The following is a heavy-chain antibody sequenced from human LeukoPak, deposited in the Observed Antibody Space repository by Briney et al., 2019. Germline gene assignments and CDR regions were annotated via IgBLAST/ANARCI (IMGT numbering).Heavy chain of an antibody. Sequence: PGGSLRLSCAASGFTFSDYYMSWIRQAPGKGLEWVSYISSSGSTIYYADSVKGRFTISRDNAKNSLYLQMNSLRAEDTAVYYCARDSQITMVRGALQPPADYWGQGTLVTVSS. CDR3: ARDSQITMVRGALQPPADY. CDR1: GFTFSDYY. J-gene: IGHJ4*02. V-gene: IGHV3-11*01. CDR2: ISSSGSTI. D-gene: IGHD3-10*01.